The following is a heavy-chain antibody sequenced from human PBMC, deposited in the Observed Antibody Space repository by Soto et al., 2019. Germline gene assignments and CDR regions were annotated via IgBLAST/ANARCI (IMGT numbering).Heavy chain of an antibody. D-gene: IGHD3-22*01. J-gene: IGHJ4*02. CDR2: ISAYNGNT. CDR1: GYTFTSYG. CDR3: ARLWYYYDSSGYLDFDY. V-gene: IGHV1-18*01. Sequence: ASVKVSCKASGYTFTSYGISWVRQAPGQGLEWMGWISAYNGNTNYAQKLQGRVTMTTDTSTSTAYMELRSLRSDDTAVYYCARLWYYYDSSGYLDFDYWGQGTLVTVSS.